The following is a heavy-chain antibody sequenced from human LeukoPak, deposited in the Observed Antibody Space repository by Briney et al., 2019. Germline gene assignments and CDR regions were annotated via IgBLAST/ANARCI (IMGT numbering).Heavy chain of an antibody. V-gene: IGHV3-23*01. CDR3: AKGIGASLDSYYYYMDV. CDR2: ISGSGGST. CDR1: GFTFSSYW. D-gene: IGHD1-26*01. Sequence: GGSLRLSCAASGFTFSSYWMSWVRQAPGKGLEWVSAISGSGGSTYYADSVKGRFTISRDNSKNTLYLQMNSLRAEDTAVYYCAKGIGASLDSYYYYMDVWGKGTTVTISS. J-gene: IGHJ6*03.